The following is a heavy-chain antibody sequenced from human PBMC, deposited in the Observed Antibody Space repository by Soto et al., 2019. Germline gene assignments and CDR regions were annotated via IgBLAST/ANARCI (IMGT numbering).Heavy chain of an antibody. V-gene: IGHV4-34*01. CDR2: INHSGST. D-gene: IGHD3-16*01. CDR3: ARGDLTFLSYYYYGMDV. CDR1: GGSFSGYY. J-gene: IGHJ6*02. Sequence: QVQLQQWGAGLLKPSETLSLTCAVYGGSFSGYYWSWIRQPPGKGLEWIGEINHSGSTNYNPSIKSRVTIAVGTSKNHFDLKLSSVTAADTAVYYCARGDLTFLSYYYYGMDVWGQGTTVTVSS.